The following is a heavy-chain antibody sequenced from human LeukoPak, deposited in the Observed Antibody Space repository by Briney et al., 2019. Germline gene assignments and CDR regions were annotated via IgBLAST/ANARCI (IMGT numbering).Heavy chain of an antibody. J-gene: IGHJ5*02. CDR3: ARRPSFFTISEDGSWFDP. D-gene: IGHD3-3*01. CDR2: IYPGDSDT. V-gene: IGHV5-51*01. CDR1: GYSFTSYW. Sequence: GESLKISCKGSGYSFTSYWIGWVRQMPGKGLEWMGIIYPGDSDTRYSPSFQGQVTISADKSISTAYLQWSSLKASDTAMYYCARRPSFFTISEDGSWFDPWGQGTLVTVSS.